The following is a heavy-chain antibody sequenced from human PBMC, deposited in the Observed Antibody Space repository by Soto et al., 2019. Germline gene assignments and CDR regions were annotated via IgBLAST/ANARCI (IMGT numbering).Heavy chain of an antibody. Sequence: PWGSLLLSCAASVFTFSIYGMHWVRQAPGKGLEWVAVISYDGSNKYYADSVKGRFTISIDNSKNTLYLQMNSLRAEDTAVYYCAKGPSGPPYYFDYWGQGTLVTVSS. CDR2: ISYDGSNK. CDR3: AKGPSGPPYYFDY. D-gene: IGHD6-19*01. CDR1: VFTFSIYG. V-gene: IGHV3-30*18. J-gene: IGHJ4*02.